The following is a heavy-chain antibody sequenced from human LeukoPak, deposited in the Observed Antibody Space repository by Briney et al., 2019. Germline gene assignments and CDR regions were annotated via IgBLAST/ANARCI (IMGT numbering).Heavy chain of an antibody. J-gene: IGHJ4*02. V-gene: IGHV4-34*01. D-gene: IGHD3-9*01. CDR2: INHSGST. CDR3: ATWDYDILTGYLSRDY. CDR1: GGSFSGYY. Sequence: PSETLSLTCAVYGGSFSGYYWSWIRQPPGKGLEWIGEINHSGSTNYNPSLKSRVTISVDTSKNQFSLKLSSVTAADTAVYYCATWDYDILTGYLSRDYWGQGTLVTVSS.